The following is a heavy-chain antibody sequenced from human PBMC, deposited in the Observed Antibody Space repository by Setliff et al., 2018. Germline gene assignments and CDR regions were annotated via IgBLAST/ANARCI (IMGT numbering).Heavy chain of an antibody. D-gene: IGHD5-18*01. Sequence: GESLKISCKGSGYSFTSYWIGWVRQMPGKGLEWMGIIYPGDSDTRYSPSFQGQVTISADKSISTAYLQWSSLKASDTAMYYCYITYSYGLYYFDYWGQGTLVTVSS. CDR2: IYPGDSDT. CDR3: YITYSYGLYYFDY. V-gene: IGHV5-51*01. J-gene: IGHJ4*02. CDR1: GYSFTSYW.